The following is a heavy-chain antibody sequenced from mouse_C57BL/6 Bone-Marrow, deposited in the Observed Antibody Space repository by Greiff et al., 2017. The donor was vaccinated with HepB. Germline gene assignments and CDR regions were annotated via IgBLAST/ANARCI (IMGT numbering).Heavy chain of an antibody. CDR2: IYPGSGNT. CDR3: ARSYGSSYWYFDV. V-gene: IGHV1-66*01. J-gene: IGHJ1*03. D-gene: IGHD1-1*01. Sequence: VKLMESGPELVKPGASVKISCKASGYSFTSYYIHWVKQRPGQGLEWIGWIYPGSGNTKYNEKFKGKATLTADTSSSTAYMQLSSLTSEDSAVYYCARSYGSSYWYFDVWGTGTTVTVSS. CDR1: GYSFTSYY.